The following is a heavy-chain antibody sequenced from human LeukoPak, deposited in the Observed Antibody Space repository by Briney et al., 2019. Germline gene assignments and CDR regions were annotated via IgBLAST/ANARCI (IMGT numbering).Heavy chain of an antibody. CDR3: AKDGDDSIDY. CDR1: GFTLICCG. CDR2: IRYDGSTK. D-gene: IGHD3-22*01. V-gene: IGHV3-30*02. Sequence: GGSLRLSCAASGFTLICCGMHWVRQAPGKGLEWVAFIRYDGSTKYYTDSVKGRFTSSRDNSRDTLYLQMNSLRAEDTAVYYCAKDGDDSIDYWGQGTLVTVSS. J-gene: IGHJ4*02.